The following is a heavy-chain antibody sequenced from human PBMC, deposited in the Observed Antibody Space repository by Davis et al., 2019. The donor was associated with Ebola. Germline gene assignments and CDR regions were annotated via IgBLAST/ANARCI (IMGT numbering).Heavy chain of an antibody. CDR3: AKNGQWGYYGMDV. CDR1: GFSFSAYW. Sequence: PGGSLRLSCGGSGFSFSAYWIHWVRQVPGKGLVWVSRIFYDESTTNYADSVKGRFTISRDNSKNTVYLQMNSLRADDTAVYYCAKNGQWGYYGMDVWGQGTTVIVSS. CDR2: IFYDESTT. J-gene: IGHJ6*02. V-gene: IGHV3-74*01. D-gene: IGHD6-19*01.